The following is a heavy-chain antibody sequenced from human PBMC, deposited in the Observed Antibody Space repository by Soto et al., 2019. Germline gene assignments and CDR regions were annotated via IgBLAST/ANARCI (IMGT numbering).Heavy chain of an antibody. D-gene: IGHD2-8*02. J-gene: IGHJ4*02. Sequence: PSETLSLTCTVSGGSISSADYYWSWIRQPPGKGLEWIGYIYYTGSAYYNPSLKSRVTMSVDTSKNQFSLKVTSVTAADTAVYYCARDKITGLFDYWGQGTLVTVSS. CDR2: IYYTGSA. CDR3: ARDKITGLFDY. V-gene: IGHV4-30-4*01. CDR1: GGSISSADYY.